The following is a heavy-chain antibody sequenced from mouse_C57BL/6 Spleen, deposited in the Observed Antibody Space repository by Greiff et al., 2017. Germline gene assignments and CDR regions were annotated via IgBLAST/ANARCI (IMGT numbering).Heavy chain of an antibody. J-gene: IGHJ4*01. D-gene: IGHD6-1*01. CDR1: GYAFSSYW. V-gene: IGHV1-80*01. CDR2: IYPGDGDT. CDR3: ARWGSSYSMDY. Sequence: VQLQQPGAELVKPGASVKISCKASGYAFSSYWMNWVKQRPGQGLEWIGQIYPGDGDTNYNGKFKSKATLTADKSSSTAYMQLSSLTSEDSAVYFCARWGSSYSMDYWGQGTSLTVSS.